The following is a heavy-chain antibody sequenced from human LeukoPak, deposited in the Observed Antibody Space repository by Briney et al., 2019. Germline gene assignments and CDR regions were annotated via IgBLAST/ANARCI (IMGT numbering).Heavy chain of an antibody. Sequence: ASVTVSCKASGYIFTDYYIHWVRQAPGQGLEWMGIINPSVGGATYAQKFQGRVTMTRDTSASTVYMEVSSLRSEDTAVYFCARVSGGSGDYRFDYWGQGTLVTVPS. J-gene: IGHJ4*02. V-gene: IGHV1-46*01. CDR3: ARVSGGSGDYRFDY. D-gene: IGHD3-22*01. CDR1: GYIFTDYY. CDR2: INPSVGGA.